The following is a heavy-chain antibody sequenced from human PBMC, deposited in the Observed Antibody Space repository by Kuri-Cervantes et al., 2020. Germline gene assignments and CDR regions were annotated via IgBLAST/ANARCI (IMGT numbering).Heavy chain of an antibody. CDR2: ISYDGSNK. V-gene: IGHV3-30-3*01. J-gene: IGHJ4*02. CDR3: ARGRWYSAIGY. Sequence: GESLKISCAASGFTFGSYAMHWVRQAPGKGLEWVAVISYDGSNKYYADSVKGRFTISRDNSKNTLYLQMNSLRAEDTAVYYCARGRWYSAIGYWGQGTLVTVSS. CDR1: GFTFGSYA. D-gene: IGHD2-21*02.